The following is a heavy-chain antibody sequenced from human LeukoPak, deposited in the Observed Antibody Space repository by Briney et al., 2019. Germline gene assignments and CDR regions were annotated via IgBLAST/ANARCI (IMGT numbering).Heavy chain of an antibody. CDR1: GGSISSGTYY. Sequence: SETLSLTCTVSGGSISSGTYYWSWIRQPAGKGLEWIGRFYTSGSTNYNTSLKSRVTISVDTSKNQFSLKLSSVTAADTAVYYCARGRPYGYIRYYYMDVWGKGTTVTVSS. CDR2: FYTSGST. J-gene: IGHJ6*03. CDR3: ARGRPYGYIRYYYMDV. D-gene: IGHD5-18*01. V-gene: IGHV4-61*02.